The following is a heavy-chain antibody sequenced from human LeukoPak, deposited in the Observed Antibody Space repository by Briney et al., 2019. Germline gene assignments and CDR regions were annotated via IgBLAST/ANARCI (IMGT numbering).Heavy chain of an antibody. J-gene: IGHJ2*01. V-gene: IGHV1-18*01. D-gene: IGHD2-15*01. CDR3: ARCVEEGGPSHQYFEL. CDR1: GDSFFTNM. CDR2: FNAYNDNT. Sequence: AAFKGSCKAPGDSFFTNMPTWGRPRLEQWGEWVGRFNAYNDNTNYAQKLQGRVTVNTDTSTSTAYMELRSVRSDDTAVYYCARCVEEGGPSHQYFELWGRGTLVTVSS.